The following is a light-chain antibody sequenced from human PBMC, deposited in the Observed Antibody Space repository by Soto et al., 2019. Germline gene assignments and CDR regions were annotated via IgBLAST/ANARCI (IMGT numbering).Light chain of an antibody. CDR3: QQFNTSPWT. CDR2: DAS. V-gene: IGKV1-33*01. Sequence: DIQMTQSPSSLSASVGDRVTITCQASQDISNYLNWYQQKPGKAPKLLIYDASNLETGVPSRFSGSGSGTAFTFTISSLQPEDIATYYCQQFNTSPWTFGQGTKVEIK. J-gene: IGKJ1*01. CDR1: QDISNY.